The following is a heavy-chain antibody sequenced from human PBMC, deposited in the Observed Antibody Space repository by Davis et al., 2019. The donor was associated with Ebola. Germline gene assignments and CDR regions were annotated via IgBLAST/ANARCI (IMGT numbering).Heavy chain of an antibody. CDR3: ARRDPVHDY. CDR2: IKQDGSEK. CDR1: GFTFSSYS. J-gene: IGHJ4*02. V-gene: IGHV3-7*01. Sequence: GESLKISCAASGFTFSSYSMNWVRQAPGKGLEWVANIKQDGSEKYYVDSVKGRFTISRDNAKNSLYLQMNSLRAEDTAVYYCARRDPVHDYWGQGTLVTVSS.